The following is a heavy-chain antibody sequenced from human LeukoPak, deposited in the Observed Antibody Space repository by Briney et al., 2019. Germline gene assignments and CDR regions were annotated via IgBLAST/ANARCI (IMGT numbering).Heavy chain of an antibody. CDR3: AKEIQSHCSDRYQNALEN. D-gene: IGHD3-10*02. CDR2: ITFVGGTK. Sequence: PGGSPRPSCAASGPTSDHYGIHWVRQAPGKGLGGVAVITFVGGTKIHADSVEGRFTISRDDYKTTLYVHMNSLRPEDTAVYYCAKEIQSHCSDRYQNALENWGQGTLVTVSS. V-gene: IGHV3-30*18. CDR1: GPTSDHYG. J-gene: IGHJ4*02.